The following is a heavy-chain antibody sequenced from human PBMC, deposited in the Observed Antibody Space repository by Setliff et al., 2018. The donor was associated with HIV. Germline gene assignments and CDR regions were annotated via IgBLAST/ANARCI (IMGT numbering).Heavy chain of an antibody. J-gene: IGHJ3*02. Sequence: GESLKISCKGSGYSFTCYWIGWVRQMPGKGLEWMGVIYPGDSDTRYSPSFQGQVTISVDKSISTAYLQWSSLRASDIAMYYCARAIVGASDAFDIWGQGTMVTVSS. D-gene: IGHD1-26*01. CDR1: GYSFTCYW. CDR2: IYPGDSDT. V-gene: IGHV5-51*01. CDR3: ARAIVGASDAFDI.